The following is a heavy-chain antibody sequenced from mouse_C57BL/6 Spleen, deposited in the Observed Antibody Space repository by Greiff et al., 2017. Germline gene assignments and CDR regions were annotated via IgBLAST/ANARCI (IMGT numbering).Heavy chain of an antibody. CDR2: INPNNGGT. CDR3: AREGVLYDGYSYWYFDV. Sequence: EVQLQQSGPELVKPGASVKIPCKASGYTFTDYNMDWVKQSHGKSLEWIGDINPNNGGTIYNQKFKGKATLTVDKSSSTAYMELRSLTSEDTAVYYCAREGVLYDGYSYWYFDVWGTGTTVTVSS. D-gene: IGHD2-3*01. J-gene: IGHJ1*03. V-gene: IGHV1-18*01. CDR1: GYTFTDYN.